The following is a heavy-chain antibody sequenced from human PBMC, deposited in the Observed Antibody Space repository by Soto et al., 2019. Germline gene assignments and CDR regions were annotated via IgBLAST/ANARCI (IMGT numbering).Heavy chain of an antibody. CDR1: GYSFTNYW. CDR3: ARQGYCSSTACYTVDY. CDR2: IYPGDSNT. J-gene: IGHJ4*02. D-gene: IGHD2-2*02. Sequence: GESLKIACKGSGYSFTNYWIGWVRQMPGKGLEWMGIIYPGDSNTRYSPSFQGQVTISADKSISTAYLQWSSLKASDTAMYYCARQGYCSSTACYTVDYWVQGPMGTVSS. V-gene: IGHV5-51*01.